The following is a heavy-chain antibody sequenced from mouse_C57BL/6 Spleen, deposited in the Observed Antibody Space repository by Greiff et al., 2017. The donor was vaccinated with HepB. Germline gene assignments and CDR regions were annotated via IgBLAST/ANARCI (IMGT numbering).Heavy chain of an antibody. J-gene: IGHJ4*01. CDR2: INPYNGGT. V-gene: IGHV1-19*01. Sequence: EVQLQQSGPVLVKPGASVKMSCKASGYTFTDYYMNWVKQSHGKSLEWIGVINPYNGGTSYNQKFKGKATLTVDKSSSTAYMELNRLTSEDSAVYYCARRGRDCYAMDYWSQGTSVTVSS. CDR3: ARRGRDCYAMDY. CDR1: GYTFTDYY.